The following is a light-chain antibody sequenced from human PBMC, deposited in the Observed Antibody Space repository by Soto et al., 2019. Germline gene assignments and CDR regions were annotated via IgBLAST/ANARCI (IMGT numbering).Light chain of an antibody. V-gene: IGLV2-8*01. Sequence: QSALTQPPSASGSPGQSVTISCTGTSSDIGGYNFVSWYRHHPGKAPQLLIYQVSQRPSGVPDRFSGSKSGNTASLTVSGLQAEDEAEYYCCSYGGSRNHVLGTGTKLTVL. CDR2: QVS. CDR3: CSYGGSRNHV. CDR1: SSDIGGYNF. J-gene: IGLJ1*01.